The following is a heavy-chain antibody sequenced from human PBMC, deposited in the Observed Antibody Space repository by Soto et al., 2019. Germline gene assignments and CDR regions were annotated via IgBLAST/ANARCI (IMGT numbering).Heavy chain of an antibody. Sequence: QVQLVQSGAEVKKPGASVKVSCKASGYTFTSYGISWVRQAPGQGLEWMGRISAYNGNTNYAQKLQGRVTMTTHPPTSPPSMDLRRLKSDDPPVFYCQTVEVGSARYTEGWDFDYWGPGTLVHVSS. CDR1: GYTFTSYG. V-gene: IGHV1-18*01. J-gene: IGHJ4*01. CDR3: QTVEVGSARYTEGWDFDY. D-gene: IGHD6-19*01. CDR2: ISAYNGNT.